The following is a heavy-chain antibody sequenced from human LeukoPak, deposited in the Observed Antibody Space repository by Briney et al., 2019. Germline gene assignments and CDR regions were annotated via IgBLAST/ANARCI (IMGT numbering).Heavy chain of an antibody. J-gene: IGHJ4*02. CDR1: GGSFSGYY. Sequence: PSETLSLACAVYGGSFSGYYWSWIRQPPEKGLEWIGEINHSGSTNYNPSLKSRVTISVDTSKNQFSLKLSSVTAADTAVYYCVRGSRAPSVSRRSGFDYWGQGTLVTVSS. D-gene: IGHD1-26*01. V-gene: IGHV4-34*01. CDR2: INHSGST. CDR3: VRGSRAPSVSRRSGFDY.